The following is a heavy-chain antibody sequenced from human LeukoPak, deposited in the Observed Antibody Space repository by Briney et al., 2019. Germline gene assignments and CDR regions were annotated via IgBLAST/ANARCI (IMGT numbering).Heavy chain of an antibody. Sequence: GGCLRLSCAASGFTFSTYWMMWVRQAPGKGLEWVANINEDGSEKYYADSVEGRFTISRDNAKNSLDLQMSSLNAEDTAVYYCARSKIDYWGQGTLVTVSS. J-gene: IGHJ4*02. D-gene: IGHD4-11*01. CDR2: INEDGSEK. CDR1: GFTFSTYW. V-gene: IGHV3-7*01. CDR3: ARSKIDY.